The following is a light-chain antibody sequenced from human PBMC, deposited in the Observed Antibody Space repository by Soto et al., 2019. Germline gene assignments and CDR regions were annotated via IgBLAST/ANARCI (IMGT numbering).Light chain of an antibody. J-gene: IGLJ2*01. CDR2: SND. CDR1: SRDVGGYNY. Sequence: QSVLTQPRSVSGSPGQSVTISCTGTSRDVGGYNYVSWFQQHPGTAPKLLIYSNDQRPSGVPDRFSASKSGTSASLAISGLRSEDEAEYFCATWDDSLSGVVFGGGTKLTVL. V-gene: IGLV1-47*02. CDR3: ATWDDSLSGVV.